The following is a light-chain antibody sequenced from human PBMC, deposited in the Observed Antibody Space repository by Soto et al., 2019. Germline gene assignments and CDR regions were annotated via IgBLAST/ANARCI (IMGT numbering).Light chain of an antibody. CDR3: QHRSTWPRA. V-gene: IGKV3D-20*02. J-gene: IGKJ4*01. CDR2: GAS. Sequence: EIVLTQSPGTLSLSPGERATLSCRASQSVSSNYLAWYQQKPGQAPRLLIYGASSRASGIPDRFSGSGSGTDFTLTISRLEPEDSAVYYCQHRSTWPRAFGGGTKVEIK. CDR1: QSVSSNY.